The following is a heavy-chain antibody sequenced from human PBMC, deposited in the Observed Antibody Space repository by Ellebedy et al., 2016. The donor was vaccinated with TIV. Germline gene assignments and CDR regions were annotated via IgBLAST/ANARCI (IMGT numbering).Heavy chain of an antibody. CDR1: GFTFSAHY. Sequence: GESLKISCAASGFTFSAHYMDWVRQAPGKGLEWVGRTRNKANSYTTEYAASVKGRFTISRDDSKTSLYLQMNSLKIEDTAVYYCTREVGWTYYFDYWGQGTLVTVSS. CDR2: TRNKANSYTT. V-gene: IGHV3-72*01. J-gene: IGHJ4*02. D-gene: IGHD3/OR15-3a*01. CDR3: TREVGWTYYFDY.